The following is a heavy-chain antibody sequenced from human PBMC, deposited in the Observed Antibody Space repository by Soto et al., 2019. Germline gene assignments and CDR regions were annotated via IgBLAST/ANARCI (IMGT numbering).Heavy chain of an antibody. Sequence: SLKFSCTTSGCTFSSYPISWVRQAPGQGLEWMGGIIPIFGTANYAQKFQGRVTITANESTSTAYMELSSLRSEDTAVYYCARVEYSSSTYGYYYYGMDVWGQGTTVTAP. CDR2: IIPIFGTA. J-gene: IGHJ6*02. CDR3: ARVEYSSSTYGYYYYGMDV. V-gene: IGHV1-69*13. D-gene: IGHD6-6*01. CDR1: GCTFSSYP.